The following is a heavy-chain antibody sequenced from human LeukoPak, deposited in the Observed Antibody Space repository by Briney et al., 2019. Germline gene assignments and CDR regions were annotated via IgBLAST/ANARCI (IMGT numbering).Heavy chain of an antibody. CDR3: TREPINGDCQFDY. V-gene: IGHV3-13*01. D-gene: IGHD2-21*02. CDR2: IGTAGDT. CDR1: GFTFSSYD. Sequence: GGSLRLSCAASGFTFSSYDMHWVRQATGKGLEWVSAIGTAGDTYYPGSVKGRFTISRDDSKSTVYLQMSSLRAEDAALYYCTREPINGDCQFDYWGQGTLVTVSS. J-gene: IGHJ4*02.